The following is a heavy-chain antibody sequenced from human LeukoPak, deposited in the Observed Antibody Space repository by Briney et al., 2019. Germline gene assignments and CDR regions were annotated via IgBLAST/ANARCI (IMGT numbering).Heavy chain of an antibody. V-gene: IGHV1-69*13. CDR3: ASESNYYDSSLPYGMDV. Sequence: SVTVSCKASGGTFSSYAISWVRQAPGQGLEWMGGIIPIFGTANYAQKFQGRVTITADESTSTAYMELSSLRSEDTAVYYCASESNYYDSSLPYGMDVWGQGTTVTVSS. D-gene: IGHD3-22*01. CDR1: GGTFSSYA. CDR2: IIPIFGTA. J-gene: IGHJ6*02.